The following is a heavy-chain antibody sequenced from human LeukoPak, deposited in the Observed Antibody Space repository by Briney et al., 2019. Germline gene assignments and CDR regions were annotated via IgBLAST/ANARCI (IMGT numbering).Heavy chain of an antibody. V-gene: IGHV3-21*01. CDR3: ARDGYSYGYYYFDY. Sequence: PGGSLRLSCAASGFTFSSYSMNWVRQAPGKGLEWVSSISSSSSYIYYADSVKGRFTISRDNAKNSLYLQMNSLRAEDTGVYYCARDGYSYGYYYFDYWGQGTLVTVSS. CDR2: ISSSSSYI. CDR1: GFTFSSYS. D-gene: IGHD5-18*01. J-gene: IGHJ4*02.